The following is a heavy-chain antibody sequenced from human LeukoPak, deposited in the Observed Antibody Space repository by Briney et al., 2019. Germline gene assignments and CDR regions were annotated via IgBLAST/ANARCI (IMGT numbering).Heavy chain of an antibody. CDR2: IGDTT. CDR1: GFTFSIYA. V-gene: IGHV3-23*01. D-gene: IGHD1-26*01. J-gene: IGHJ4*02. Sequence: PGGSLRLSCAASGFTFSIYAMSWVRQAPGKGLEWVSAIGDTTYHADSVEGRFTISRDNSKNTLYLQMNSLRAEDAAIYYCAKAFAFVGANFFDYWGQGTLVTVSS. CDR3: AKAFAFVGANFFDY.